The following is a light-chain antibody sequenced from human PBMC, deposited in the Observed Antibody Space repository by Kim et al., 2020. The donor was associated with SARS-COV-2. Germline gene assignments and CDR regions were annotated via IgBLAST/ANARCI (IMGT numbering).Light chain of an antibody. Sequence: VTISCTRSSGSIASNYVQWYQQRPGSAPTTVIYEDNQRPSGVPDRFSGSIDSSSNSASLTISGLKTEDEADYYCQSYDSSNQGVFGGGTQLTVL. J-gene: IGLJ3*02. CDR2: EDN. V-gene: IGLV6-57*03. CDR3: QSYDSSNQGV. CDR1: SGSIASNY.